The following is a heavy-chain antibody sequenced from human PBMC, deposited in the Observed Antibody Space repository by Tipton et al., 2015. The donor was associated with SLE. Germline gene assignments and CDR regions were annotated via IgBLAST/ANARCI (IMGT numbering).Heavy chain of an antibody. CDR2: ISGSGGST. D-gene: IGHD6-19*01. Sequence: SLRLSCAASGFTFSSYAMSWVRQAPGKGLEWVSAISGSGGSTYYADSVKGRFTISRDNSKNTLYLQMNSLRAEDTAVYYCARAVAGLWYFDLWGRGTLVTVSS. CDR3: ARAVAGLWYFDL. V-gene: IGHV3-23*01. CDR1: GFTFSSYA. J-gene: IGHJ2*01.